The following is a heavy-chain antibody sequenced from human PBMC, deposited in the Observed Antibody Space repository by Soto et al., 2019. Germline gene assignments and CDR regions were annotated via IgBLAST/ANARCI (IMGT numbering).Heavy chain of an antibody. CDR1: GGSISRSSYY. D-gene: IGHD2-15*01. CDR2: IYYSGST. CDR3: ARLSSPRNLYFQH. Sequence: QLQLQESGPGLVKPSETLSLTCTVSGGSISRSSYYWGWIRQHPGKGLEWIGSIYYSGSTYYNPSLKSRVTISVDTSKNQFSLQLSCVAAADTAVYYCARLSSPRNLYFQHWGQGTLVIVSS. J-gene: IGHJ1*01. V-gene: IGHV4-39*01.